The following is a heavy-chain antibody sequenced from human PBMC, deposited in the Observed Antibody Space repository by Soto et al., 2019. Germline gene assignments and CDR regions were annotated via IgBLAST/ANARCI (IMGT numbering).Heavy chain of an antibody. CDR3: ARDKDSNYYYGMDV. Sequence: EVQLVESGGGLVKPGGSLRLSCAASGFTFSSYSMNWVRQAPGKGLEWVSSISSSSSYIYYADSVKGRFTISRDNAKNSLYLQMNSLRAEDMAVYYCARDKDSNYYYGMDVWGQGTTVTVSS. CDR2: ISSSSSYI. J-gene: IGHJ6*02. CDR1: GFTFSSYS. V-gene: IGHV3-21*01.